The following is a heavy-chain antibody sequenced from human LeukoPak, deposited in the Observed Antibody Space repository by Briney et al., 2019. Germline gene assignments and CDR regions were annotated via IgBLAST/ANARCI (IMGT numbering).Heavy chain of an antibody. D-gene: IGHD2/OR15-2a*01. CDR3: VKDLDFRADC. V-gene: IGHV3-74*01. CDR2: INTDGTII. CDR1: EFTFSSYW. Sequence: GGSLRLSCAASEFTFSSYWMHWVRQTPGRGLVWVARINTDGTIIDYADSVQGRFTISRDNAKNTLYLQMNSLRAVDTALYYCVKDLDFRADCWGQGTLVTVSS. J-gene: IGHJ4*02.